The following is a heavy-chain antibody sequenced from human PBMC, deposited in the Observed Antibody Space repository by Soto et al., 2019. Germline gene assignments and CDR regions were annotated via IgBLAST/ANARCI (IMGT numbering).Heavy chain of an antibody. V-gene: IGHV3-23*01. D-gene: IGHD3-3*01. J-gene: IGHJ5*02. CDR2: ISGSAERT. CDR3: AKDPTYYDFWSGPSGWFGP. CDR1: GFAFSSYA. Sequence: GGSLRLSCAASGFAFSSYAMNWVRQAPGKGLEWVSGISGSAERTYYADSVKGRFTISRDSSKNTVFLQMNSLRAEDTAVYYCAKDPTYYDFWSGPSGWFGPWGQGTLVTVSS.